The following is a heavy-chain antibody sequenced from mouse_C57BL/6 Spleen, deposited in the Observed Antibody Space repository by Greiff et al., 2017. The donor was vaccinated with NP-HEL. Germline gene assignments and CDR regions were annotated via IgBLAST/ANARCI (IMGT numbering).Heavy chain of an antibody. J-gene: IGHJ4*01. CDR3: ARLGLGRRGGDAMDY. CDR1: GYAFSSSW. Sequence: QVQLQQSGPELVKPGASVKISCKASGYAFSSSWMNWVKQRPGKGLEWIGRIYPGDGDTNYNGKFKGKATLTADKSSSTAYMQLSSLTSEDSAVYVCARLGLGRRGGDAMDYWGQGTSVTVSS. CDR2: IYPGDGDT. V-gene: IGHV1-82*01. D-gene: IGHD4-1*01.